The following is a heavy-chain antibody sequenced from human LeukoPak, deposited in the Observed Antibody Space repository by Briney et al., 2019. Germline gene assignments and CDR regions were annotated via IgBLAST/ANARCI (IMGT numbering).Heavy chain of an antibody. CDR1: GFTFSDYY. V-gene: IGHV3-11*06. J-gene: IGHJ4*02. Sequence: GGSLRLSCAASGFTFSDYYMSWTRQAPGKGLEWVSYISSSSSYTNYADSVKGRFTISRDNAKNSLYLQMNSLRAEDTAVYYCARDGGYCSSTSCDFDYWGQGTLVTVSS. D-gene: IGHD2-2*01. CDR3: ARDGGYCSSTSCDFDY. CDR2: ISSSSSYT.